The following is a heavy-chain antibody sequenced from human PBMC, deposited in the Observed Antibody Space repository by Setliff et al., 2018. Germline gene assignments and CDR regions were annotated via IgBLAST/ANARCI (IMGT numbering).Heavy chain of an antibody. CDR3: VRDRAAIVVGPPTAAFDI. CDR1: GYSFTSYG. Sequence: GASVKVSCKASGYSFTSYGITWVRQAPGQGLEWMGWISPYNGDTRFQQKFQGRVTVTTDTSTGTAYMEVRSLRSDDTAQYYCVRDRAAIVVGPPTAAFDIWGQGTMVTVSS. D-gene: IGHD2-2*01. V-gene: IGHV1-18*04. J-gene: IGHJ3*02. CDR2: ISPYNGDT.